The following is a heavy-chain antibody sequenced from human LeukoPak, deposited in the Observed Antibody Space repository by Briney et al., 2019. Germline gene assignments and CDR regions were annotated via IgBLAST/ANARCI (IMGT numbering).Heavy chain of an antibody. CDR3: ARGGYYYGSGSYAGHYMDV. V-gene: IGHV4-38-2*02. CDR1: GYSISSGYY. Sequence: SETLSLTCTVSGYSISSGYYWGWIRQPPGKGLEWIGSLYHSGSTYYNPSLKSRVTISVDTSKNQCSRKLCSVTAADTAVYYCARGGYYYGSGSYAGHYMDVWGKGTTVTVSS. J-gene: IGHJ6*03. D-gene: IGHD3-10*01. CDR2: LYHSGST.